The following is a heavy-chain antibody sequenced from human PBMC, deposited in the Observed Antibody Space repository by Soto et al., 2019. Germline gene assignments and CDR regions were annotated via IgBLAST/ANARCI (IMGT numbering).Heavy chain of an antibody. Sequence: GGSLRLSCEGSGFIFSNAWMNWVRQAPGKGLEWVGRIKSEPNGGTTDYAAPVKGRFTVSRDDSKRTVYLQMNSPKAEDTAVYYCATGGYNFDYWGQGTLVTVSS. D-gene: IGHD5-12*01. CDR1: GFIFSNAW. J-gene: IGHJ4*02. CDR3: ATGGYNFDY. V-gene: IGHV3-15*01. CDR2: IKSEPNGGTT.